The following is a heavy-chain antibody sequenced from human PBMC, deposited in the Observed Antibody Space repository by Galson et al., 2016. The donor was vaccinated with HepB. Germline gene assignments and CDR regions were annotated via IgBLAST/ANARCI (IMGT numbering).Heavy chain of an antibody. CDR2: IDPSDSYT. V-gene: IGHV5-10-1*01. D-gene: IGHD5-24*01. Sequence: QSGAEVKKPGESLRISCKGSGYRFTNYWITWVRQMPGKGLEWIGRIDPSDSYTNYSPSFQGHVTISADKSINTAYVQWSSLKASETAIYFCARVRWREGYNNSPFDYWAQGTLVTVSS. J-gene: IGHJ4*02. CDR1: GYRFTNYW. CDR3: ARVRWREGYNNSPFDY.